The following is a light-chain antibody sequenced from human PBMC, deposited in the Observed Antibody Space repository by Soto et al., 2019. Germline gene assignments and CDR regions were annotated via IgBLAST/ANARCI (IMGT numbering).Light chain of an antibody. V-gene: IGKV3-11*01. J-gene: IGKJ1*01. CDR3: QQYGSSGT. CDR2: DAS. CDR1: QSVKTL. Sequence: IDLTHSPATLSLSPWEIATLSCRASQSVKTLLVWYQQRPGQAPRLLIHDASHGAAGIPARFSGSGFGTEFTFTISRLEPEDFAVYYCQQYGSSGTFGQGTKVDIK.